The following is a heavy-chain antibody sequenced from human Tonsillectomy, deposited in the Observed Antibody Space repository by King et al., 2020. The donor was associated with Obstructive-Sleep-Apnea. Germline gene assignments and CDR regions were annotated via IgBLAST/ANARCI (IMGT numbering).Heavy chain of an antibody. Sequence: VQLVESGGGLVQPGGSLRLSCAASGFTFSSYAMSWVRQAPGKGLEWVSSISASGGSTNYADSVRGRFPISRDNSKNTLYLQMNSLRAEDTAVYYCAKQGTIFGVVTEVDYYGMDVWGQGTTVTVSS. CDR2: ISASGGST. CDR1: GFTFSSYA. D-gene: IGHD3-3*01. J-gene: IGHJ6*02. V-gene: IGHV3-23*04. CDR3: AKQGTIFGVVTEVDYYGMDV.